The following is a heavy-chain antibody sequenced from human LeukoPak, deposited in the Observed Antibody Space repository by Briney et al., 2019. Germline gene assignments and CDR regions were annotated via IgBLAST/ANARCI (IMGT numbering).Heavy chain of an antibody. J-gene: IGHJ4*02. CDR3: ACNQQLRENSCDY. CDR1: GGTFSSYA. V-gene: IGHV1-69*06. D-gene: IGHD2-2*01. Sequence: ASVKVSCEASGGTFSSYAISWVRQAPGQGLEWMGRIIPIFGTTNYAQKFQGRVTITADKSTSTAYFELSSLRSEDTAVYYCACNQQLRENSCDYWGQGTLATVSS. CDR2: IIPIFGTT.